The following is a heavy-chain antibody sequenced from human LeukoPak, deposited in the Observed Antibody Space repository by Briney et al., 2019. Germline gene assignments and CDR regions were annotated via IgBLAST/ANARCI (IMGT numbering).Heavy chain of an antibody. Sequence: GGSLRLSCAASGFTFSSYWMTWVRQAPGKGLEWVANIKQDGSERNYVDSVKGRFTIFRDDAKNSLYLQMNSLRAEDTAVYYCARKAYGMDVWGKGTTVTVSS. J-gene: IGHJ6*04. CDR3: ARKAYGMDV. V-gene: IGHV3-7*03. CDR2: IKQDGSER. CDR1: GFTFSSYW.